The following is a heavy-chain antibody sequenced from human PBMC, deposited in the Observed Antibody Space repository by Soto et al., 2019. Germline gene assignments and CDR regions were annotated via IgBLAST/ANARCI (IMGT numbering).Heavy chain of an antibody. V-gene: IGHV4-59*01. CDR1: GGSISSYY. CDR3: ERVRGSHYYYYGMDV. D-gene: IGHD3-10*01. Sequence: ETLSLTCTVSGGSISSYYWSWIRQPPGKGLEWIGYIYYSGSTNYNPSLKSRVTISVDTSKNQFSLKLSSVTAADTAVYYCERVRGSHYYYYGMDVWGQGTTVTVYS. CDR2: IYYSGST. J-gene: IGHJ6*02.